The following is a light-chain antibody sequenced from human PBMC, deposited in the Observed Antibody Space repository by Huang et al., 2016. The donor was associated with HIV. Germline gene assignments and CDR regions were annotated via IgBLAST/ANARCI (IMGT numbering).Light chain of an antibody. Sequence: DIQLTQSPSSLSASVGDRVIITCRASQRISSYLTWYQQQPGKAPNLLIYAASSLQSGVPSRFSGSGSGTDFTLTIRSLQPEDFATYYCQQSYSNTFTFGAGTKVDVK. CDR3: QQSYSNTFT. J-gene: IGKJ3*01. CDR2: AAS. V-gene: IGKV1-39*01. CDR1: QRISSY.